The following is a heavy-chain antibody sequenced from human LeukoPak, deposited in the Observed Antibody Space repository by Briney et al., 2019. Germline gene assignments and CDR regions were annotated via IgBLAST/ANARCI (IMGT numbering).Heavy chain of an antibody. V-gene: IGHV3-23*01. CDR1: GFTFNIYG. D-gene: IGHD3-9*01. CDR3: AKDLASYDILTGYYGGAFDY. Sequence: PGGSLRLSCAPSGFTFNIYGMSWVRQAPGKGREWVSSISGRGGSTYCADSVKDRFTISRDNTKSSLYLQMNSLRAEDTAVYYCAKDLASYDILTGYYGGAFDYWGQGTLVTVSS. CDR2: ISGRGGST. J-gene: IGHJ4*02.